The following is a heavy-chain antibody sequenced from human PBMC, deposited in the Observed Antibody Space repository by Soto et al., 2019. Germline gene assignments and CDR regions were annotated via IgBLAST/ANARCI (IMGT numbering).Heavy chain of an antibody. CDR2: IWYDGSNK. CDR1: GFTFSSYG. CDR3: ARSEAHCGGDCPGPHGY. V-gene: IGHV3-33*01. D-gene: IGHD2-21*02. J-gene: IGHJ4*02. Sequence: GGSLRLSCAASGFTFSSYGMHWVRQAPGKGLEWVAVIWYDGSNKYYADSVKGRLTISRDNSKNTLYLQMNSLRAEDTAVYYCARSEAHCGGDCPGPHGYWGQGSLVTVSS.